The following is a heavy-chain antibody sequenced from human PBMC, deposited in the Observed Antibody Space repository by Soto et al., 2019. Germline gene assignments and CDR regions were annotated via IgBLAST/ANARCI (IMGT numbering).Heavy chain of an antibody. CDR2: IGVKVDSYPT. D-gene: IGHD5-12*01. Sequence: EVQVVESGGGLVQPGGSLRISCVGSGFIFSDHTMDWVRQTPGKGLEWVGRIGVKVDSYPTEYAASVNGRFTISRDDSQNSAILQMNSLKTEDTAVYYCAVDTVGTGSYWGQGTLVNVSS. J-gene: IGHJ4*02. CDR3: AVDTVGTGSY. V-gene: IGHV3-72*01. CDR1: GFIFSDHT.